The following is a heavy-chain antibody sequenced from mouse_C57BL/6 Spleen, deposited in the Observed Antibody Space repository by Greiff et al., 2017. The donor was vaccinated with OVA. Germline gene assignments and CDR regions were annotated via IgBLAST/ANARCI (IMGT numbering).Heavy chain of an antibody. CDR1: GYAFTNYL. CDR3: ARWLEYFDY. J-gene: IGHJ2*01. D-gene: IGHD2-2*01. Sequence: VHLVESGAELVRPGTSVKVSCKASGYAFTNYLIEWVKQRPGQGLEWIGVINPGSGGTNYNEKFKGKATLTADKSSSTAYMQLSSLTSEDSAVYFCARWLEYFDYWGQGTTLTVSS. CDR2: INPGSGGT. V-gene: IGHV1-54*01.